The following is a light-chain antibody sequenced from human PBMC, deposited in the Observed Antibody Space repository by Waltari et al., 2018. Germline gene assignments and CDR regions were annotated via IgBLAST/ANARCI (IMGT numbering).Light chain of an antibody. Sequence: EIVLTQSPGTLSLSPGERATLPCRASQSVSRTLAWYQHKPGQAPKPLIYGASIRATGIPDRFTGSGSGTDFSLTISSLEPEDFAIYFCQHYVRLPATFGQGTKVEIK. CDR3: QHYVRLPAT. V-gene: IGKV3-20*01. J-gene: IGKJ1*01. CDR2: GAS. CDR1: QSVSRT.